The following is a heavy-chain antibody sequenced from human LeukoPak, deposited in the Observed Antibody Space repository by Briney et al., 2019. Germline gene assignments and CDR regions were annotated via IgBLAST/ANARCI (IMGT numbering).Heavy chain of an antibody. CDR3: ARAAYSSTWYSRYFDL. CDR2: IGTAGEI. D-gene: IGHD6-13*01. J-gene: IGHJ2*01. V-gene: IGHV3-13*01. Sequence: GGSLRLSCAASGFTFRSYDMHWVRQATGKGLEWVSGIGTAGEIYYPGSVKGRFTISRENAKNSLYLQMNSLRAGDTAVYYCARAAYSSTWYSRYFDLWGRGTLATVSS. CDR1: GFTFRSYD.